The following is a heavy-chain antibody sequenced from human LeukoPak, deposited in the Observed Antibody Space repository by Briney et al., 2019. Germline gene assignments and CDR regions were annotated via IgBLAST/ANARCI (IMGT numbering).Heavy chain of an antibody. Sequence: SETLSLTCTVSGGSISSSSYYWGWIRQPPGEGLEWIGSIYYSGSTYYNPSLKSRVTISVDTSKNQFSLKLSSVTAADTAVYYCARDRGSGSFYEFDSWGQGTQVTVSS. D-gene: IGHD1-26*01. CDR3: ARDRGSGSFYEFDS. CDR2: IYYSGST. V-gene: IGHV4-39*07. CDR1: GGSISSSSYY. J-gene: IGHJ4*02.